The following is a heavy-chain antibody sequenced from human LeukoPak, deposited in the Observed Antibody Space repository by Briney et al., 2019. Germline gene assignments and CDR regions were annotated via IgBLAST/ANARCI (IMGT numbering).Heavy chain of an antibody. CDR3: ARGVVGATRGIFDI. Sequence: GGSLRLSCAASGFTFNTYSMNWVRQAPGKGLEWVSSISGSSAYIYYADSVKGRFTIFRDNAENSLHLQMHSLRAEDTARYYCARGVVGATRGIFDIWGQGTMVTVSS. CDR1: GFTFNTYS. CDR2: ISGSSAYI. J-gene: IGHJ3*02. D-gene: IGHD1-26*01. V-gene: IGHV3-21*01.